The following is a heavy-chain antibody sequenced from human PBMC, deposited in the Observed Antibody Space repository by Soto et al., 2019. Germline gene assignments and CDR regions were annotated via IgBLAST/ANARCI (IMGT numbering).Heavy chain of an antibody. Sequence: SETLSLTCAVSGGSISSSNWWSCVRQPAGEGLGWGGEIYHSGSTNYNPSLTSRVTISVDQSKNQFSLKLSSVTAADTAVYYCARVNYYDSSGSIDAFDIWGQGTMVTVSS. CDR2: IYHSGST. V-gene: IGHV4-4*02. J-gene: IGHJ3*02. CDR3: ARVNYYDSSGSIDAFDI. CDR1: GGSISSSNW. D-gene: IGHD3-22*01.